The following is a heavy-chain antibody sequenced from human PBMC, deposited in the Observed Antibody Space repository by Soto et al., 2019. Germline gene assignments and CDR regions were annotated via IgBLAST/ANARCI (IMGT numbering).Heavy chain of an antibody. V-gene: IGHV3-30-3*01. CDR2: ISYDGSNK. D-gene: IGHD2-15*01. J-gene: IGHJ6*02. Sequence: PGGSLRLSCAASGFTFSSYAMHWVRQAPGKGLEWVAVISYDGSNKYYADSVKGRFTISRDNSKNTLYLQMNSLRAEDTAVYYCARDRWDIVVVVAATGYGMDVWGQGTTVTVSS. CDR1: GFTFSSYA. CDR3: ARDRWDIVVVVAATGYGMDV.